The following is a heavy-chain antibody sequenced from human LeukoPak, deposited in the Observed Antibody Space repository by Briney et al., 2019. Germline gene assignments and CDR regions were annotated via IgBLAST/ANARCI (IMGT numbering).Heavy chain of an antibody. CDR1: GGSFSGYY. D-gene: IGHD1-14*01. V-gene: IGHV4-34*01. CDR3: ARSIKSSTYYYYYMDV. Sequence: PSETLSLTCAVYGGSFSGYYWSWIRQPPGKGLEWIGEINHSGSTNYNPSLKSRVTISVDTSKNQFSLKLSSVTAADTAVYYCARSIKSSTYYYYYMDVWGKGTTVTVSS. CDR2: INHSGST. J-gene: IGHJ6*03.